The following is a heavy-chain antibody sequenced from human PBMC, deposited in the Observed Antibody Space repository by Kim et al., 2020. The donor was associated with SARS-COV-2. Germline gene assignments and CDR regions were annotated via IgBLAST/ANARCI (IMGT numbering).Heavy chain of an antibody. CDR1: GGSISSYY. J-gene: IGHJ6*02. Sequence: SETLSLTCTVSGGSISSYYWNWIRQPQGKGLEWIGYIYYSGSTNYNPSLKSRGTISVDTSKNQFSLKLSSVTAADTAVYYCARHNGASYSCGWYYYYYGMDVWGQGTTVTVSS. CDR2: IYYSGST. D-gene: IGHD6-19*01. V-gene: IGHV4-59*08. CDR3: ARHNGASYSCGWYYYYYGMDV.